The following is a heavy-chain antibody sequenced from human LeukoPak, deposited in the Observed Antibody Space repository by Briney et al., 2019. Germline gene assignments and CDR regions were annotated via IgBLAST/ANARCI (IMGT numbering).Heavy chain of an antibody. V-gene: IGHV4-59*01. CDR3: ARGPYNTGWYLGFDY. Sequence: SETLSLTCTVAGGSISSYYWSWIRQPPGKGLEWVGYIYYSGSTNYNPSLKSRVTISVDTSKNQFSLKLSSVTAADTAVYYCARGPYNTGWYLGFDYWGQGTLVTVSS. J-gene: IGHJ4*02. CDR2: IYYSGST. CDR1: GGSISSYY. D-gene: IGHD6-19*01.